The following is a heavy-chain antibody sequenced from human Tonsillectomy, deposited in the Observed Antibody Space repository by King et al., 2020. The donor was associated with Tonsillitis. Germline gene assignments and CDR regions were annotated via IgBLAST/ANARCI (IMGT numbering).Heavy chain of an antibody. D-gene: IGHD2-2*01. J-gene: IGHJ5*02. Sequence: QLVQSGAEVKKPGASVKVSCKGSDYTFSSFGITWVRQAPGQGLEWVGWISIYNGNTTYVQKFQGRVTMTTDTPTSTAYMELRSLRSDDTAVYYCAEVLGYCSSSSCYYWFDTWGQGTLVTVSS. CDR2: ISIYNGNT. V-gene: IGHV1-18*01. CDR3: AEVLGYCSSSSCYYWFDT. CDR1: DYTFSSFG.